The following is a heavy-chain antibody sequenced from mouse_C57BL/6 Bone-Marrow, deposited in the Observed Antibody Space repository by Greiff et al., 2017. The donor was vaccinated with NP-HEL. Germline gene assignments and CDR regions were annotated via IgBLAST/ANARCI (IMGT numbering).Heavy chain of an antibody. J-gene: IGHJ2*01. CDR3: ASALYYGSSYADY. CDR1: GYAFTGYY. Sequence: EVQLQQSGPELVKPGASVKISCKASGYAFTGYYMHWVKQSHGNILDWIGYIYPYNGVSSYNQNFKGKATLTLDKSSSTAYMELSSLTSEDSAVYYCASALYYGSSYADYWGQGTTLTVSS. V-gene: IGHV1-31*01. D-gene: IGHD1-1*01. CDR2: IYPYNGVS.